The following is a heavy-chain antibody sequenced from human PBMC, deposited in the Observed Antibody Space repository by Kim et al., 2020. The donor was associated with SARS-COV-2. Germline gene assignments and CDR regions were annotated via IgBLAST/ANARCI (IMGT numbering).Heavy chain of an antibody. D-gene: IGHD6-13*01. Sequence: LETLSLTCTVSGGSISSYYWSWIRQPPGKGLEWIGYIYYSGSTNYNPSLKSRVTISVDTSKNQFSLKLSSVTAADTAVYYCARVVAAAGTVDYWGQGTLVTVSS. V-gene: IGHV4-59*01. CDR1: GGSISSYY. CDR3: ARVVAAAGTVDY. J-gene: IGHJ4*02. CDR2: IYYSGST.